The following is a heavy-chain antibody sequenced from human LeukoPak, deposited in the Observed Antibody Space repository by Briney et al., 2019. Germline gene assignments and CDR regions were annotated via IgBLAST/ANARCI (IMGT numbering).Heavy chain of an antibody. D-gene: IGHD1-26*01. CDR1: GFTFSAHG. Sequence: GESLRLSCAASGFTFSAHGMHWVRQGPGKGRQWVAVIWHDGSNKICADSVKGRFTISRDNSKNTLFLQVNSLRAEDTAVYYCAKDRWYSGNYYFDFWGQGTLVTVSS. CDR3: AKDRWYSGNYYFDF. CDR2: IWHDGSNK. V-gene: IGHV3-33*06. J-gene: IGHJ4*02.